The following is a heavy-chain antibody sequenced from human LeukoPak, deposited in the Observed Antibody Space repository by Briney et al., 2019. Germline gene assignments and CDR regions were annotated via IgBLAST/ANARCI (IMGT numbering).Heavy chain of an antibody. CDR2: IYYSGST. CDR3: ARHYDFWSGYVDDAFDL. J-gene: IGHJ3*01. CDR1: GGSLSSYY. Sequence: SDTLSLTCTVSGGSLSSYYWSWIRQPPGQGLEWIGYIYYSGSTTYNPSLRSRVTISVDTSKNQFSLKLSSVTAADTAVYYCARHYDFWSGYVDDAFDLWGQGTVVTVSS. V-gene: IGHV4-59*07. D-gene: IGHD3-3*01.